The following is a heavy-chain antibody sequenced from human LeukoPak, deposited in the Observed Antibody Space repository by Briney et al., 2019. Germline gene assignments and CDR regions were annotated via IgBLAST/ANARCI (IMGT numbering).Heavy chain of an antibody. CDR2: ISSSSSTI. V-gene: IGHV3-48*02. Sequence: PAGSLRLSCAASGFPFSSYRMNWVRQAPGKGLEWISYISSSSSTIYYTDSVKGQFTISRDNAKNSLYLQRNSLRDEDTSLYYCARVPYSTGAFDYWGQGTLVTVSS. CDR1: GFPFSSYR. J-gene: IGHJ4*02. D-gene: IGHD6-19*01. CDR3: ARVPYSTGAFDY.